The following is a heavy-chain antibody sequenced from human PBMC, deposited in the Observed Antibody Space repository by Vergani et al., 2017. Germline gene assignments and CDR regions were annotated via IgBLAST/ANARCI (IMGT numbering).Heavy chain of an antibody. CDR1: GFSFSSHA. CDR2: INSGGST. CDR3: ARFGSSSWYGDY. J-gene: IGHJ4*02. Sequence: VQLAESGGGRVQPGRSLRLSCAASGFSFSSHAIHWVRQAPGKGLEWVAVINSGGSTYYADSVKGRFTISRDNSKNTLYLQMNSLRGEDTAVYYCARFGSSSWYGDYWGQGTLVTVSS. D-gene: IGHD6-13*01. V-gene: IGHV3-66*02.